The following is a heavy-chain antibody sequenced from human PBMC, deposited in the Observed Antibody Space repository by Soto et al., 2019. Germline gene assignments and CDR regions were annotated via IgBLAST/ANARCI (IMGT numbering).Heavy chain of an antibody. CDR3: ARAYGDLDY. Sequence: PSETLSLTCTVSGGSISSYYWSWIRQPPGKGLEWIGYFYYSGSTNYNPSLKSRVTISVDTSKNQFSLKLSSVTAAGTAVYYRARAYGDLDYWGQGTLVTVSS. CDR1: GGSISSYY. D-gene: IGHD4-17*01. CDR2: FYYSGST. J-gene: IGHJ4*02. V-gene: IGHV4-59*01.